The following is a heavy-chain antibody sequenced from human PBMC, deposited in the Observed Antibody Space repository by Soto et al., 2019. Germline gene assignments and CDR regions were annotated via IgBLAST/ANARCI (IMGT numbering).Heavy chain of an antibody. J-gene: IGHJ5*01. V-gene: IGHV4-39*01. CDR1: GVSVSSTSHY. D-gene: IGHD2-21*01. CDR3: ASLSREFCVFGVCTLRSAWFDS. CDR2: VYFRGST. Sequence: QLQLQESGPGVVKPSETLSLTCTVSGVSVSSTSHYWGWVRQPPGKGLEWIGNVYFRGSTYYNSSLKIRLTIFVDTSKNQISLNLTSVTAADTAIYYCASLSREFCVFGVCTLRSAWFDSWGRGTLVTVSS.